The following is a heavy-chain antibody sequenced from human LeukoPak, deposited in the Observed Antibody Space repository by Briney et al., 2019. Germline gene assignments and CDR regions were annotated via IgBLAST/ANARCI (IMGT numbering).Heavy chain of an antibody. Sequence: GGSLRLSCAASGFTFSSYWMHWVRQAPGKGLVWVSRINSDGSSTSYADSVKGRFTISRDNAKNTLSLQMNSLRAEDTAVYYCARDSMVRGPPDYWGQGTLVTVSS. V-gene: IGHV3-74*01. CDR1: GFTFSSYW. J-gene: IGHJ4*02. CDR3: ARDSMVRGPPDY. CDR2: INSDGSST. D-gene: IGHD3-10*01.